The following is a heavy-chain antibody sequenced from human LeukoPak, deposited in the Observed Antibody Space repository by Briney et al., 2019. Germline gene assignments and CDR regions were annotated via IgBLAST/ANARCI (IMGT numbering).Heavy chain of an antibody. CDR2: INHSGST. Sequence: SETLSLTCAVYGGSFSGYYWSWIRQPPGKGLEWIGEINHSGSTNYNPSLKSRVTISVDTSKNQFSLKLSSVIAADTAVYYCARAGQQQLGIYYYYGMDVWGQGTTVTVSS. V-gene: IGHV4-34*01. CDR3: ARAGQQQLGIYYYYGMDV. J-gene: IGHJ6*02. CDR1: GGSFSGYY. D-gene: IGHD6-13*01.